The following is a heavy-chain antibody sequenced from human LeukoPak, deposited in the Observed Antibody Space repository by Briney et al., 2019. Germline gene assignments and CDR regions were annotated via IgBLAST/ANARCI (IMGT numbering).Heavy chain of an antibody. D-gene: IGHD5-12*01. CDR3: AKLVAAHPFEYYYGMDV. Sequence: PGRSLRLSCAASGFTFSSYGMHWVRQAPGKGLEWVAAISYDGSNKYYADSVKGRFTISRDNSKNTLYLQMNSLRAEDTAVYYCAKLVAAHPFEYYYGMDVWGQGTTVTVSS. CDR2: ISYDGSNK. CDR1: GFTFSSYG. J-gene: IGHJ6*02. V-gene: IGHV3-30*18.